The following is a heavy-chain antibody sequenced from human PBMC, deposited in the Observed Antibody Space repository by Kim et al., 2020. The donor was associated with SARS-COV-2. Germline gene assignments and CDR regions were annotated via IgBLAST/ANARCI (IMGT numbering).Heavy chain of an antibody. Sequence: GGSLRLSCAAPGFTFSSYAMSWVRQAPGKGLEWVSAISGSGGSTYYADSVKGRFTISRDNSKNTLYLQMNSLRAEDTAVYYCASRIAARPWNYWGQGTLVTVSS. V-gene: IGHV3-23*01. D-gene: IGHD6-6*01. J-gene: IGHJ4*02. CDR3: ASRIAARPWNY. CDR1: GFTFSSYA. CDR2: ISGSGGST.